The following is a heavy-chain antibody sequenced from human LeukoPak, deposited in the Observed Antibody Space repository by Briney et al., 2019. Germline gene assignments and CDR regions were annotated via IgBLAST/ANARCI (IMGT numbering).Heavy chain of an antibody. V-gene: IGHV3-33*01. CDR1: GFTFSSYG. Sequence: GGSLRLSCAASGFTFSSYGMHWVRQAPGKGLEWVAVIWYDGSNKYYADSVKGRFTISRDNSKNTLYLQMNSLRAEDTAVYYCARGGIRLQLDAFDIWGQGTMVTVSS. J-gene: IGHJ3*02. CDR3: ARGGIRLQLDAFDI. CDR2: IWYDGSNK. D-gene: IGHD5-24*01.